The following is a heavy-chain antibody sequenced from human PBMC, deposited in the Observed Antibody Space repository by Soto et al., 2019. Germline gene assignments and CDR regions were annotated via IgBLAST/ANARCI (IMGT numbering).Heavy chain of an antibody. J-gene: IGHJ4*02. CDR2: IFSNDEK. V-gene: IGHV2-26*01. Sequence: SGPTLVNPTDTLTLTCTVSGLPLSNARMGVSWIRQPPGKALEWLAHIFSNDEKSYSTSLKSRLTISKDTSKSQVVLTMTNMDPVDTATYYCARIRDYDFWSGYSPFDYWGQGTLVTVSS. D-gene: IGHD3-3*01. CDR1: GLPLSNARMG. CDR3: ARIRDYDFWSGYSPFDY.